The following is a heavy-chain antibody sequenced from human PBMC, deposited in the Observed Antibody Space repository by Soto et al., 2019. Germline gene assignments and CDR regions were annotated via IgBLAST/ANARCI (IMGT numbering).Heavy chain of an antibody. J-gene: IGHJ5*02. V-gene: IGHV4-59*08. D-gene: IGHD3-3*01. CDR1: GGSISSYY. Sequence: PSETLSVTCTVSGGSISSYYWSWIRQPPGKGLEWIGYIYYSGSTNYNPSLKSRVTISVDTSKNQFSLKLSSVTASDTAVYYCARHRVYTYFWSGDSSHPFRYFDPWGQGTLVTVSS. CDR3: ARHRVYTYFWSGDSSHPFRYFDP. CDR2: IYYSGST.